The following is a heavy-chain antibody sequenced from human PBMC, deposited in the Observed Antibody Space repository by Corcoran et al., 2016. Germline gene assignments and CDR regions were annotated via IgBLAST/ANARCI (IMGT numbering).Heavy chain of an antibody. CDR3: ARHRTGADYDFWSGETYYYYYGMDV. CDR2: ISPGDSDT. J-gene: IGHJ6*02. Sequence: EVQLVHSGAEVKKPGESLKISCKGSGYSFTSYWIGWVRQMPGKGLEWMGIISPGDSDTRYSASFQGQVTISADKSMSTAYLQWRSLKASDAARYYCARHRTGADYDFWSGETYYYYYGMDVWCQGTTVTVSS. D-gene: IGHD3-3*01. V-gene: IGHV5-51*01. CDR1: GYSFTSYW.